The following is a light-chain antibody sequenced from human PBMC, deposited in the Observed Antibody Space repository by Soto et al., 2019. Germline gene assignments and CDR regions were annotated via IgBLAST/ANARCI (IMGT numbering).Light chain of an antibody. J-gene: IGKJ1*01. V-gene: IGKV2-30*01. CDR1: RSLVFRDGNTY. Sequence: VLTQSPLSVSVTVGQPASISCRSSRSLVFRDGNTYLHWFQQRPGQSPRRLIENVSNRDSGVPDRFTGSGSGTDYTLEISRVEAEDVGMYYCMHSIDWPWTFGQGTKVEIK. CDR3: MHSIDWPWT. CDR2: NVS.